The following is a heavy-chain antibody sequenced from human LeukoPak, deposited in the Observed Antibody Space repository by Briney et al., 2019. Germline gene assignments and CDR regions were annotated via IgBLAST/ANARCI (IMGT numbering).Heavy chain of an antibody. CDR1: GFAFSSYS. CDR2: ISSSGTYV. D-gene: IGHD3-9*01. V-gene: IGHV3-21*01. CDR3: ARASSKQLAGYLPDGFDI. Sequence: PGRSLRLSCAASGFAFSSYSMNWVRQAPGKGLEWVSSISSSGTYVYYADSVKGRFTISRDNAKNSLPLQMNSLRADDAAVYYCARASSKQLAGYLPDGFDIWGQGTMVTVSS. J-gene: IGHJ3*02.